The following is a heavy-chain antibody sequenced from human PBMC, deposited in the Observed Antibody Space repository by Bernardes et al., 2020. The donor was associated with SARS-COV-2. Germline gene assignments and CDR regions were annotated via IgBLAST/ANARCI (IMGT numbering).Heavy chain of an antibody. D-gene: IGHD2-2*01. V-gene: IGHV4-59*01. Sequence: SEPLSLTCTVSGGSISSYYWSWIRQPPGKGLEWIGYIYYSGSTNYNPSLKSRVTISLDTSKNQFSLKLSSVTGADTAVYYCAAYCISTSCHFDYWGQGTLVTVSS. CDR1: GGSISSYY. J-gene: IGHJ4*02. CDR2: IYYSGST. CDR3: AAYCISTSCHFDY.